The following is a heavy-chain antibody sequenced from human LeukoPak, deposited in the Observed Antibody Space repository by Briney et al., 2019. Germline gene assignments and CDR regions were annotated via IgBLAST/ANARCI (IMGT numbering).Heavy chain of an antibody. D-gene: IGHD2-15*01. V-gene: IGHV4-38-2*02. J-gene: IGHJ5*02. CDR3: VRDRVGWPPT. Sequence: PSETLSLTCTVSGYSLSSGNYWGWIRQPPGRRLGWIGSIYNSGNTYYNPSLKSRVTISVDTSKNQFSLKLSSVTAADTAVFYCVRDRVGWPPTWGQGTLVTVSS. CDR2: IYNSGNT. CDR1: GYSLSSGNY.